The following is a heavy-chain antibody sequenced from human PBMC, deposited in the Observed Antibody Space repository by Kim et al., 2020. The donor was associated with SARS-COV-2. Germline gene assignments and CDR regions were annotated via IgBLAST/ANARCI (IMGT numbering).Heavy chain of an antibody. V-gene: IGHV3-9*01. CDR1: GFTFGDYA. Sequence: GGSLRLSCAASGFTFGDYAMHWVRQAPGKGLEWVSGISWDSGSISYADSVKGRFTISRDNAKNSLYLQMNSLRAEDTALYYCAKDTSKVYYYYYGMDVWGQGTTVTVSS. CDR3: AKDTSKVYYYYYGMDV. CDR2: ISWDSGSI. J-gene: IGHJ6*02.